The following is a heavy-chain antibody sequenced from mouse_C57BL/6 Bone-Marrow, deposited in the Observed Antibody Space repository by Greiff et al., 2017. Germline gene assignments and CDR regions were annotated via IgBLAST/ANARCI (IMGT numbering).Heavy chain of an antibody. D-gene: IGHD1-1*01. CDR1: GYAFSSSW. J-gene: IGHJ4*01. Sequence: SGPELVKPGASVKISCKASGYAFSSSWMNWVKQRPGKGLEWIGRIYPGDGDTNYNGKFKGKATLTADKSSSTAYMQLSSLTSEDSAVYFCARCRYGSDYAMDYWGQGTSVTVSS. CDR2: IYPGDGDT. V-gene: IGHV1-82*01. CDR3: ARCRYGSDYAMDY.